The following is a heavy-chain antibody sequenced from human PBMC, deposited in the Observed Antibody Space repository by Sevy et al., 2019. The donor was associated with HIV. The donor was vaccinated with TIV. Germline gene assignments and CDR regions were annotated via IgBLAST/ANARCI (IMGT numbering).Heavy chain of an antibody. D-gene: IGHD5-12*01. CDR3: ARSNPDGYNYSYYGCMDV. V-gene: IGHV1-69*13. Sequence: ASVKVSCKASGDTFGNYAIAWVRQAPGQGLEWMGGIIPVFGSANSAQKFQDRVTITADVSPSTAYMELRSLTSLDTAVYYCARSNPDGYNYSYYGCMDVWGQGTTVTVSS. J-gene: IGHJ6*02. CDR2: IIPVFGSA. CDR1: GDTFGNYA.